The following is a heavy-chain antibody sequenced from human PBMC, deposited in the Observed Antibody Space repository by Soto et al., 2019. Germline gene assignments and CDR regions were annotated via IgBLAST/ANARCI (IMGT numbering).Heavy chain of an antibody. D-gene: IGHD2-2*01. CDR2: ISSSSSYI. CDR1: GFTFSSYS. CDR3: ARGRRGRYCSSTSCYEPLDY. V-gene: IGHV3-21*01. Sequence: EVQLVESGGGLVKPGGSLRLSCAASGFTFSSYSMNWVRQAPGKGLEWVSSISSSSSYIYYADSVKGRFTISRDNAKNSLYLQMNSLRAEDTAVYYCARGRRGRYCSSTSCYEPLDYWGQGTLVTVSS. J-gene: IGHJ4*02.